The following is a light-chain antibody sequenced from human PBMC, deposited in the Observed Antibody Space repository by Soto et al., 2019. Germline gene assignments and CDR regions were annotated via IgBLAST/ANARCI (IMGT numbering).Light chain of an antibody. CDR1: SSDVGSSNF. Sequence: QSALTQPASVSGSPGQSITISCTGTSSDVGSSNFVSWYQQHPGKAPKLIFYEVSNRPPGLSYRFSGSKSGTTASLTISGLQADDEADYFCSSYTTNKTLLFGGGTKLTVL. CDR2: EVS. V-gene: IGLV2-14*01. J-gene: IGLJ2*01. CDR3: SSYTTNKTLL.